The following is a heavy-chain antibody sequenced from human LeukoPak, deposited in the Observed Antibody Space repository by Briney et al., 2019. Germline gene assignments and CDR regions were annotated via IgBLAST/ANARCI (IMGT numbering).Heavy chain of an antibody. V-gene: IGHV5-51*01. D-gene: IGHD6-19*01. CDR3: ARQVPGLAVAGSSTPRYYYGMDV. Sequence: GESLKISCKGSGYSFTSYWIGWVRQMPGEGLEWMGIIYPGDSDTRYSPSFQGQVTISADKSISTAYLQWSSLKASDTAMYYCARQVPGLAVAGSSTPRYYYGMDVWGQGTTVTVSS. J-gene: IGHJ6*02. CDR1: GYSFTSYW. CDR2: IYPGDSDT.